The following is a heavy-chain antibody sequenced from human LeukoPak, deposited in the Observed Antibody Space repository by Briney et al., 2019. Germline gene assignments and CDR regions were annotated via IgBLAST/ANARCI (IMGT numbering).Heavy chain of an antibody. D-gene: IGHD6-6*01. CDR3: AREGLAARRGAFDI. J-gene: IGHJ3*02. V-gene: IGHV4-59*11. Sequence: SETLSLTCSVSGGSISSHFWTWIRQPPGKGLEWIGYVYYSGNTNYNPSLRSRVTISIDTSKNQFSLNLKSVTAADTAIYYCAREGLAARRGAFDIWGQGTVVSVSP. CDR2: VYYSGNT. CDR1: GGSISSHF.